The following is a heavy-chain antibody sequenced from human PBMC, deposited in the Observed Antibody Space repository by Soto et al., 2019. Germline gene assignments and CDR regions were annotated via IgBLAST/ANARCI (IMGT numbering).Heavy chain of an antibody. CDR3: AGNYDILTGYSGYYYYGMDV. CDR2: SYSAGSA. D-gene: IGHD3-9*01. V-gene: IGHV3-53*01. J-gene: IGHJ6*02. Sequence: PGGSLRLSCAASGFTVSSYYMSWVRQAPGKGLEWVSVSYSAGSADFADSVKGRFTISRDNAKNSLYLQMNSLRAEDTAVYYCAGNYDILTGYSGYYYYGMDVWGQGTTVTVSS. CDR1: GFTVSSYY.